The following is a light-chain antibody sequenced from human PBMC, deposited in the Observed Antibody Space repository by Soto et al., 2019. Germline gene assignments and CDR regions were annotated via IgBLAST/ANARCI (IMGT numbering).Light chain of an antibody. CDR3: QQYDDLPYT. CDR2: DES. J-gene: IGKJ2*01. CDR1: QAISNH. Sequence: DIQMTQSTSSLSASVGDRATITCQASQAISNHLNWYQQKPGKAPNLLIYDESNLETGVPSRFSGSGSGTEFTFTISSVLPEDIGTFYCQQYDDLPYTFGQGTNLEIK. V-gene: IGKV1-33*01.